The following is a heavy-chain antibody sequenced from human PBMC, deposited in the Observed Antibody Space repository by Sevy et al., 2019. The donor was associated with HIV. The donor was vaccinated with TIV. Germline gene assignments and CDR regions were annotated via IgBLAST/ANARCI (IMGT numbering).Heavy chain of an antibody. CDR2: INHSGST. J-gene: IGHJ3*02. CDR1: GGSFSGYY. V-gene: IGHV4-34*01. Sequence: SETLSLTCAVYGGSFSGYYWSWIRQPPGKGLEWVGEINHSGSTNYNPSLKSRVTISVDTSNNQFSLKLRSVTAADTALYYCARHCSSSSCSHAFDIWGQGTMVTVSS. CDR3: ARHCSSSSCSHAFDI. D-gene: IGHD2-2*01.